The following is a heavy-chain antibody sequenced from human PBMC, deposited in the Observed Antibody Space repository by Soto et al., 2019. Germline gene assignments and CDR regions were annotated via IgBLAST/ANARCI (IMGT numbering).Heavy chain of an antibody. CDR2: ISWNSGSI. V-gene: IGHV3-9*01. J-gene: IGHJ4*02. CDR3: AKDMDYIWGAGGFDY. Sequence: GGSLRLSCAASGFTFDDYAMHWVRQAPGKGLEWVSGISWNSGSIGYADSVKGRFTISRDNAKNSLYLQMNSLRAEDTALYYCAKDMDYIWGAGGFDYWGQGTLVTVSS. CDR1: GFTFDDYA. D-gene: IGHD3-16*01.